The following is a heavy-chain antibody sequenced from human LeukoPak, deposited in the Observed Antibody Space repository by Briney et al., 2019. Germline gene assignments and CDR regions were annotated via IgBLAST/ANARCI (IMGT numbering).Heavy chain of an antibody. CDR3: ARRNYDFWSGEDDAFDI. Sequence: PSETLSLTCTVSGGSISSYYWSWIRQPPGKGLEWIGYIYYSGSTNYDPSLKSRVTISVDTSKNQFSLKLSSVTAADTAVYYCARRNYDFWSGEDDAFDIWGQGTMVTVSS. V-gene: IGHV4-59*08. CDR2: IYYSGST. D-gene: IGHD3-3*01. CDR1: GGSISSYY. J-gene: IGHJ3*02.